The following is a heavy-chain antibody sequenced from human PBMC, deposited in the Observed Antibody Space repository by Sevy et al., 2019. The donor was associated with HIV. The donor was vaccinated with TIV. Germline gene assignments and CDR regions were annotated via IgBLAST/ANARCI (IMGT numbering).Heavy chain of an antibody. CDR1: GFTFSSHF. Sequence: GGSLRLSCVASGFTFSSHFMTWVRQAPGKGLEWVANLDADGNEINYADSVKGRFTISRDNAKNSVYLHMVGLKVEDTGVYYGARHCVVGVGQCRHFYIWGRGTLVAVAS. CDR2: LDADGNEI. J-gene: IGHJ2*01. V-gene: IGHV3-7*01. CDR3: ARHCVVGVGQCRHFYI. D-gene: IGHD2-8*02.